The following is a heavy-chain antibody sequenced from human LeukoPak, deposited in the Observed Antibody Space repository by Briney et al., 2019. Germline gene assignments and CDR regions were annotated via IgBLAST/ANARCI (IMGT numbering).Heavy chain of an antibody. D-gene: IGHD1-26*01. J-gene: IGHJ4*02. CDR2: ISGSGYST. Sequence: PGGSLRLSCVASGFTFNNYAMTWVRQAPGKGLEWVSAISGSGYSTYYADSVKGRFTISRDNSKNTLYMQMNSLRAEDTAVYYCANSLTRGSYVLDYWGQGTLVTVSS. V-gene: IGHV3-23*01. CDR3: ANSLTRGSYVLDY. CDR1: GFTFNNYA.